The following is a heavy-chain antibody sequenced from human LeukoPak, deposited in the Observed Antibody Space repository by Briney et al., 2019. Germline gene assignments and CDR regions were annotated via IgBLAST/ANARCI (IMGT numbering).Heavy chain of an antibody. D-gene: IGHD2-15*01. CDR3: ANYCSGGSCSTSFYYYGLDV. Sequence: GGSLRLSCAASAFTFSNYTMSWVRQSPGKGLEWVSAITGSGGSTFYADSVRGRFTISRDNSKNTLYLQVNGLRAEDTAIYYCANYCSGGSCSTSFYYYGLDVWGEGTTVTVSS. CDR1: AFTFSNYT. CDR2: ITGSGGST. V-gene: IGHV3-23*01. J-gene: IGHJ6*01.